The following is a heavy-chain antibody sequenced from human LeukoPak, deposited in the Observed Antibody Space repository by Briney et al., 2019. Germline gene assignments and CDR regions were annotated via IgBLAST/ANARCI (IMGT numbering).Heavy chain of an antibody. V-gene: IGHV1-69*05. Sequence: SVNVSCKASGGTFSSYAISWVRQPPGQGLEWMGGVIPIFGTANYAQKFQGRVTITTDESTSTAYMELSSLRSEDTAVYYCASDTRSYLGEAYYYYMDVWGKGTTVTVSS. CDR2: VIPIFGTA. D-gene: IGHD1-26*01. CDR3: ASDTRSYLGEAYYYYMDV. J-gene: IGHJ6*03. CDR1: GGTFSSYA.